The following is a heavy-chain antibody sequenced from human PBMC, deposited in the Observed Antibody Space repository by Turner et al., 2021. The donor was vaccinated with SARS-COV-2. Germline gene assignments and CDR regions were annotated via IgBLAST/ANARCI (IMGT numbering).Heavy chain of an antibody. V-gene: IGHV3-33*01. Sequence: QVQLVESGGGVVQPGRSLRLSCAASGFTFSDYGMHWVRQAPGKGPEWVAVIWYDGSYKYYADSVKGRFTISSDNSKNTLYLQMNSLRAEDTAVYYCARDGGTGTTFPFFDYWGQGTLVTVSS. J-gene: IGHJ4*02. D-gene: IGHD1-7*01. CDR1: GFTFSDYG. CDR2: IWYDGSYK. CDR3: ARDGGTGTTFPFFDY.